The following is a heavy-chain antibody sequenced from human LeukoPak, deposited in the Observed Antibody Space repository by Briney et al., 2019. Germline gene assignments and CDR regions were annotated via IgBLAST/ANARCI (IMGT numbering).Heavy chain of an antibody. CDR3: ARVYYYYDSSGILTLYFDY. CDR1: VYTFTSYY. V-gene: IGHV1-2*02. Sequence: ASVNVSCKTSVYTFTSYYMHWVRQATGQGLEWMGWVYPTSGGTNYAQKFQGRVTMTRDTSISTAYMELSRLRSDDTAVYYCARVYYYYDSSGILTLYFDYWGQGTLVTVPS. J-gene: IGHJ4*02. D-gene: IGHD3-22*01. CDR2: VYPTSGGT.